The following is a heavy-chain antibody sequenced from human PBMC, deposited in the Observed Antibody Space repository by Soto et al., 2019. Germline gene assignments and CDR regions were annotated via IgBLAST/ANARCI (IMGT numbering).Heavy chain of an antibody. J-gene: IGHJ4*02. V-gene: IGHV4-59*11. CDR1: GGSRSGHK. Sequence: SETLPLTCTVSGGSRSGHKCHWIRHPPGKGLAWLGYTYYSRCTKYNPSLKRRITISVATSKNQFSLKLSSVTAEATAVYYCAREWTALYFWGQGXLFTVPS. CDR3: AREWTALYF. CDR2: TYYSRCT. D-gene: IGHD2-21*02.